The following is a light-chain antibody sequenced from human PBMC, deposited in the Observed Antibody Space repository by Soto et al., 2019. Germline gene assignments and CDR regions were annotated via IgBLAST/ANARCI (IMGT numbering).Light chain of an antibody. CDR1: QGIGND. J-gene: IGKJ4*01. CDR2: AAS. CDR3: QQYNSYTLT. V-gene: IGKV1-17*01. Sequence: DIQMTQSPSSLSASVGDRITITCRASQGIGNDLGWYQQKPGNAPKRLIFAASSLQSGVPSRFSGSESGTEFTLTISSLQPEDFATYYCQQYNSYTLTFGGGTKVEVK.